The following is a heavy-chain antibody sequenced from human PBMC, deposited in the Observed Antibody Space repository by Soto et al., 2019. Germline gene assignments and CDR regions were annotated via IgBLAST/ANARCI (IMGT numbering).Heavy chain of an antibody. D-gene: IGHD4-17*01. CDR1: GFTFSDYY. CDR3: ARDFTASGDYGGHWFDP. CDR2: ISSSSSYT. Sequence: PGGSLRLSCGASGFTFSDYYMSWIRQAPGKGLEWVSYISSSSSYTNYADSVKGRFTISRDNAKNSLYLQMNSLRAEDTAVYYCARDFTASGDYGGHWFDPWGQGTLVTVSS. J-gene: IGHJ5*02. V-gene: IGHV3-11*06.